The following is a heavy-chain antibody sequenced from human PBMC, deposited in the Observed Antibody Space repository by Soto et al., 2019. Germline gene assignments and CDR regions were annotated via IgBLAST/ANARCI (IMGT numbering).Heavy chain of an antibody. CDR3: ASAPSSDSGYERNYYYYGMDV. V-gene: IGHV4-31*03. Sequence: SETLSLTCTVSGGSISSGGYYWSWIRQHPGRGLEWIGYIYYSGSTYYNPSLKSRVTISVDTSKNQFSLKLSSVTAADTAVYYCASAPSSDSGYERNYYYYGMDVWGQGTTVTVSS. CDR1: GGSISSGGYY. J-gene: IGHJ6*02. CDR2: IYYSGST. D-gene: IGHD5-12*01.